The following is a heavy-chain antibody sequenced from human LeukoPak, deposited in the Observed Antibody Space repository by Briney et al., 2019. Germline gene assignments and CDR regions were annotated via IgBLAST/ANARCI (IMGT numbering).Heavy chain of an antibody. CDR1: GGSISSSSYY. V-gene: IGHV4-39*01. D-gene: IGHD6-13*01. Sequence: SETLSLTCTVSGGSISSSSYYWGWIRQPPGKGLEWIGSIYYSGSTYYNPSLKSRVTISVDTSKNQFSLKLSSVTAADTAVYYCARHAAAGTSGWFDHWGQGTLVTVSS. J-gene: IGHJ5*02. CDR3: ARHAAAGTSGWFDH. CDR2: IYYSGST.